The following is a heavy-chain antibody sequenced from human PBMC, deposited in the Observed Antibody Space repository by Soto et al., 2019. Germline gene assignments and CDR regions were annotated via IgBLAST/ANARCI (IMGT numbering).Heavy chain of an antibody. CDR1: GYSFRNNW. V-gene: IGHV5-10-1*01. CDR3: ARHGEAHYDSSRYHYALDY. Sequence: PGESLKISCKGSGYSFRNNWITWVRQMPGKGLEWMGRIDLTDSYTSYSPSFQGHVSFSADSSINTAYLQWSSLRASDTAMYYCARHGEAHYDSSRYHYALDYWGQGTTLTVSS. D-gene: IGHD3-22*01. J-gene: IGHJ4*02. CDR2: IDLTDSYT.